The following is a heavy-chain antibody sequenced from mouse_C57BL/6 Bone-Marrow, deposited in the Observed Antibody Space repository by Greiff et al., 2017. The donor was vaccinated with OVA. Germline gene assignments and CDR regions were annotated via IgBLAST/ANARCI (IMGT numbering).Heavy chain of an antibody. V-gene: IGHV1-26*01. J-gene: IGHJ1*03. Sequence: VQLQQSGPELVKPGASVKISCKASGYTFTDYYMNWVKQSHGKSLEWIGDINPNNGGTSYNQKFKGKATLTVDKSSSTAYMQLSSLTSEDSAVYYCAKGLTTVVAKYWYFDVWGTGTTVTVSS. CDR3: AKGLTTVVAKYWYFDV. D-gene: IGHD1-1*01. CDR2: INPNNGGT. CDR1: GYTFTDYY.